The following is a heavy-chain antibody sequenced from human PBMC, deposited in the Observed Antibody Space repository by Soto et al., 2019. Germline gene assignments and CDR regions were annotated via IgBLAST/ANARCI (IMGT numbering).Heavy chain of an antibody. CDR1: GFSLTGNSY. Sequence: PSETLSLTCTVSGFSLTGNSYWGWVRQPPGKGPEWIASMYHGGTTFYNPSLKSRVSVSMDTSKNQSSLRLRSVTATDTAVYFCARVHVMVVAGSTFDYWGHGXMVTVYS. J-gene: IGHJ4*01. CDR3: ARVHVMVVAGSTFDY. V-gene: IGHV4-38-2*02. D-gene: IGHD2-21*02. CDR2: MYHGGTT.